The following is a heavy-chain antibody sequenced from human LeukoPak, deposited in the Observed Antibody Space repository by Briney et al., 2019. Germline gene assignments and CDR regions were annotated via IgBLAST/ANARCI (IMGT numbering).Heavy chain of an antibody. D-gene: IGHD3-3*01. CDR1: GVSIISGSYF. CDR2: IFSSGTT. V-gene: IGHV4-61*01. CDR3: ARGGPSYGVIEY. J-gene: IGHJ4*02. Sequence: SETLSLTCTVSGVSIISGSYFWSRIRQPPGKGLEWIGFIFSSGTTKYTPSLESRVTISVDTSRNQFSLRLSSVTAADTAIYYCARGGPSYGVIEYWGQGTLVTVSS.